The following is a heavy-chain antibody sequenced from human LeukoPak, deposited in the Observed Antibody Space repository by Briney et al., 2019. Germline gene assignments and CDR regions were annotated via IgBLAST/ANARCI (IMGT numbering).Heavy chain of an antibody. CDR3: ARDGPSGYNCFLY. Sequence: GGSLRLSCAASGFTFSDYYMSWIRQAPGKGLEWVSYISSSGSSIYYADSVKGRFTISRDNAENSLYLQMNGLRVDDTAVYFCARDGPSGYNCFLYWGQGTLVTVSS. CDR1: GFTFSDYY. J-gene: IGHJ4*02. D-gene: IGHD5-12*01. CDR2: ISSSGSSI. V-gene: IGHV3-11*04.